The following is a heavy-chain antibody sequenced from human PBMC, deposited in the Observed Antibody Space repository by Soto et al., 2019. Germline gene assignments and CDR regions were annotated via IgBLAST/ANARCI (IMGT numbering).Heavy chain of an antibody. CDR2: IYYSGST. V-gene: IGHV4-39*01. D-gene: IGHD6-19*01. Sequence: CPVSGGSISSSSYYWGWIRQPPGKGLEWIGSIYYSGSTYYNPSLKSRVTISVDTSKNQFSLKLSSVTAADTAVYYCARRYSSGYTNWFDPWGQGTLVTVSS. CDR3: ARRYSSGYTNWFDP. J-gene: IGHJ5*02. CDR1: GGSISSSSYY.